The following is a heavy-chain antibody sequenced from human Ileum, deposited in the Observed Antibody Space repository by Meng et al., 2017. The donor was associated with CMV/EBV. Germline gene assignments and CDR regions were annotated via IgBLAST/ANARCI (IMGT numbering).Heavy chain of an antibody. CDR2: ISGYNSNT. V-gene: IGHV1-18*01. D-gene: IGHD2-2*03. CDR3: ARDGYYPSRVFDY. CDR1: GYTFTDYA. J-gene: IGHJ4*01. Sequence: QVPLVQAGAGGKKPGASVKLSFKASGYTFTDYAITWVRKAPGQGLEWMGWISGYNSNTKYAQKFQGRVTMTTETSTTTVYMELRNLRYDDTAVYYCARDGYYPSRVFDYWGLGTLVTVSS.